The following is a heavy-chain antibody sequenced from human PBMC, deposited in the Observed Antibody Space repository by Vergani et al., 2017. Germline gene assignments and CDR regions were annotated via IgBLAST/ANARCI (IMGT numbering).Heavy chain of an antibody. D-gene: IGHD3-10*01. J-gene: IGHJ4*02. Sequence: QVQLVQSGAEVKKPGSSVKVSCKASGGTFSSYAISWVRQAPGQGLEWMGGIIPIFGTANYAQKFQGRVTITADESTSTAYMELSSLRSEDTAVYYCARDHLKSSGSYGEFDYWGQGTLVTVSS. CDR1: GGTFSSYA. CDR2: IIPIFGTA. CDR3: ARDHLKSSGSYGEFDY. V-gene: IGHV1-69*01.